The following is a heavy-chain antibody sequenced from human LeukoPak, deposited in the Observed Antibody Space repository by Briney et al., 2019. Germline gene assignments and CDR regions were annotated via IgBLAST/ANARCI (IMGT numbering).Heavy chain of an antibody. CDR1: GFTFSTYA. D-gene: IGHD3-10*02. V-gene: IGHV3-23*01. J-gene: IGHJ6*02. CDR3: AKDVRAGGGGMDV. CDR2: ISDSGANK. Sequence: GGSLRLSCAASGFTFSTYAMTWVRQAPGKGLEWVSLISDSGANKHYADSVKGRLTISRDNSKNTVSLQMNSLRAEDTAVYYCAKDVRAGGGGMDVWGQGTPVTVSS.